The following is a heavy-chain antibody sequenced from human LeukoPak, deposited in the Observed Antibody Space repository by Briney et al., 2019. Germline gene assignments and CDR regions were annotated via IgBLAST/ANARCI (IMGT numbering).Heavy chain of an antibody. CDR3: AKGGYNWNYGATFDAFDI. D-gene: IGHD1-7*01. V-gene: IGHV3-30*04. CDR1: GFTFSSYA. Sequence: PGRSLRLSCAASGFTFSSYAMHWVRQAPGKGLEWVAVISYDGSNKYYADSVKGRFTISRDNSKNTLYLQMNSLRAEDTAVYYCAKGGYNWNYGATFDAFDIWGQGTMVTVSS. CDR2: ISYDGSNK. J-gene: IGHJ3*02.